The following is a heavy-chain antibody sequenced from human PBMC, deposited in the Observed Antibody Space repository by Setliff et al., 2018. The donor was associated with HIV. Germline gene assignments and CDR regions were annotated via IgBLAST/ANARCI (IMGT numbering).Heavy chain of an antibody. CDR1: GYTFSQYP. Sequence: ASVKVSCKASGYTFSQYPMHWVRQAPGQRPEWMGWINTGNGNTKYSQKFQDRVTITRDTSADTVYMELNSLRSEDTAVYYCARDRCNSVSCYLYNWFDPWGQGSLVTVS. V-gene: IGHV1-3*04. CDR2: INTGNGNT. D-gene: IGHD2-2*01. J-gene: IGHJ5*02. CDR3: ARDRCNSVSCYLYNWFDP.